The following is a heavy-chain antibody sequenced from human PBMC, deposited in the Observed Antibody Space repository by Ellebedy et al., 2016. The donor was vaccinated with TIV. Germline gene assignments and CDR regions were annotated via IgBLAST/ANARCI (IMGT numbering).Heavy chain of an antibody. J-gene: IGHJ4*02. Sequence: PGGSLRLSCAASGVTFSKARMSCVCQAPGKGLEWVGRIKCKTDGGTTDYAAPVKGRFTISRDDSKNTLYLQMNRLKTEATAVYYCTTDGYYGSGPIGYWGQGTLVTVSS. D-gene: IGHD3-10*01. CDR3: TTDGYYGSGPIGY. CDR1: GVTFSKAR. CDR2: IKCKTDGGTT. V-gene: IGHV3-15*01.